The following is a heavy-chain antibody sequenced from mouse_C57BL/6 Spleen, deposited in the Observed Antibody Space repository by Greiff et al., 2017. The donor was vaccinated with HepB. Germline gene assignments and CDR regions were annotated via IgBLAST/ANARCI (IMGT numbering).Heavy chain of an antibody. J-gene: IGHJ1*03. CDR2: INPGSGGT. Sequence: VQLQQSGAELVRPGTSVKVSCKASGYAFTNYLIEWVKQRPGQGLEWIGVINPGSGGTNYNEKFKGKATLTADKSSSTAYMQLSSRTSEDSAVYFCARGYYEDFDVWGTGTTVTVSS. CDR3: ARGYYEDFDV. V-gene: IGHV1-54*01. D-gene: IGHD1-1*01. CDR1: GYAFTNYL.